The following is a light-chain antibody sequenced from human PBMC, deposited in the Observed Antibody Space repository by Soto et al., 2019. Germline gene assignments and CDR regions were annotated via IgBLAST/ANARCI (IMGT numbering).Light chain of an antibody. CDR1: QRVSANY. J-gene: IGKJ4*01. CDR3: QQYGSSPLT. V-gene: IGKV3-20*01. Sequence: EIVLTQSPGTQSLSPGEGATLTCRASQRVSANYVAWYQQRPGQAPRLLIYEASSRATGIPDRFSGSGSGTDFTLTISRLEPEDFAMYYCQQYGSSPLTFCGGSKVDIK. CDR2: EAS.